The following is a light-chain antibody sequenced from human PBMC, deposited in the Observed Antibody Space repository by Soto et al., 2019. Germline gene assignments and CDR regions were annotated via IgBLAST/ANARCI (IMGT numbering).Light chain of an antibody. CDR2: AAS. V-gene: IGKV1-39*01. CDR1: QTISRY. J-gene: IGKJ3*01. Sequence: DLQMTQSPSSLSASVGDRVTITCRASQTISRYLNWYQQKPGKAPKLLIYAASSLQSGVPSRFSGSGSGTDFTLTISGLRPEDFATYYCQQTYDSPLTFGPGTTVDIK. CDR3: QQTYDSPLT.